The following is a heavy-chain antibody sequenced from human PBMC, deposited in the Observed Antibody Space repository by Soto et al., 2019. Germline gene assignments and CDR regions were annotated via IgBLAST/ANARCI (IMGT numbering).Heavy chain of an antibody. D-gene: IGHD1-1*01. CDR2: ISYDGNNK. CDR1: GFTFGSYG. V-gene: IGHV3-30*18. CDR3: AKERTRQFDD. J-gene: IGHJ4*02. Sequence: GGSLRLSCAASGFTFGSYGMHWVRQAPGKGLEWVAVISYDGNNKYYADSVKGRLTISRDNSKNMVSLQMNSLRAEDTAVYYCAKERTRQFDDWGQGFPVTVCS.